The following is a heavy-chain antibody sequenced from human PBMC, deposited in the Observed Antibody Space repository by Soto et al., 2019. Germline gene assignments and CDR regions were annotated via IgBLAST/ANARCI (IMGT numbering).Heavy chain of an antibody. CDR3: ARDYYDSSGYSADFYY. CDR1: GFTFSSYS. V-gene: IGHV3-48*01. D-gene: IGHD3-22*01. Sequence: EVQLVESGGGLVQPGGSLRLSCAASGFTFSSYSMNWVRQAPGKGLEWVSYISSSSSTIYYADSVKGRFTISRDNAKNSLYLQMNSLRAEDTAVYYCARDYYDSSGYSADFYYWGQGTRVTVSS. CDR2: ISSSSSTI. J-gene: IGHJ4*02.